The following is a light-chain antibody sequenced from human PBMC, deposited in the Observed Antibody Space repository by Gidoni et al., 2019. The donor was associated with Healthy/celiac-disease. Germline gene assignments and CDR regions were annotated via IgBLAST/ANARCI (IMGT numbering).Light chain of an antibody. J-gene: IGKJ3*01. CDR3: QQRSNWPVT. V-gene: IGKV3-11*01. CDR2: DAS. Sequence: IVLTHSPATLSLSPGERATLSCRASQSVSSYLAWYQQKPRQAPRLLIYDASNRATGIPARFSGSGSGTDFTLTISSLEPEDFAVYYCQQRSNWPVTFGPGTKVDIK. CDR1: QSVSSY.